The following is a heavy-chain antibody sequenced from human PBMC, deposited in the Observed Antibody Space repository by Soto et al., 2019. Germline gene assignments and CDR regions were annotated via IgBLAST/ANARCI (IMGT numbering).Heavy chain of an antibody. D-gene: IGHD2-2*01. V-gene: IGHV4-34*01. Sequence: SSETLSLTCAVYGGSFSGYYWSWIRQPPGKGLEWIGEINHSGSTNYNPSLKSRVTISVDTSKNQFSLKLSSVTAADTAVYYCARGRGYCSSTSCRYPYYYYYMDVWGKGTTVT. CDR1: GGSFSGYY. CDR2: INHSGST. J-gene: IGHJ6*03. CDR3: ARGRGYCSSTSCRYPYYYYYMDV.